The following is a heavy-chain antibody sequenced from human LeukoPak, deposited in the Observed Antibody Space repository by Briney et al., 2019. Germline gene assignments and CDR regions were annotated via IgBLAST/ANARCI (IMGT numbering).Heavy chain of an antibody. D-gene: IGHD3-10*01. V-gene: IGHV3-43D*04. Sequence: GGSLRLSCAASGVTFVEYGIHWVRQAPGKSLEWVSFISWDGETTYYADSVKGRFTISRDNSKNSLYLQMNSVTSEDSGFYYCAKDVSRFDLGGLMDVWGKGTTVTVSS. J-gene: IGHJ6*03. CDR1: GVTFVEYG. CDR2: ISWDGETT. CDR3: AKDVSRFDLGGLMDV.